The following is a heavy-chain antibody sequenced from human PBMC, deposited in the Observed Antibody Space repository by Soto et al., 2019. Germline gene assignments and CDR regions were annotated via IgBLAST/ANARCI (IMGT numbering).Heavy chain of an antibody. Sequence: SETLSLTXTVSSDSISGLYWTWIRQPAGKGLEWIGRIYGSGETNYNPSLTGRVIMSLDTPKNQFSLKLTSVTAADTAVYYCARASQCKSYFDCFAWLDYWGQGTLVTVSS. V-gene: IGHV4-4*07. CDR3: ARASQCKSYFDCFAWLDY. D-gene: IGHD3-9*01. J-gene: IGHJ4*02. CDR1: SDSISGLY. CDR2: IYGSGET.